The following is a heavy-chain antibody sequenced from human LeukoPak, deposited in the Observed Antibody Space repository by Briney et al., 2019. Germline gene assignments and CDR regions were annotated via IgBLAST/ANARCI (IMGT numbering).Heavy chain of an antibody. CDR1: GFTFSSYW. CDR2: IKQDGSEK. D-gene: IGHD3-3*01. Sequence: PGGSLRLSCAASGFTFSSYWMSWVRQAPGKGLEWVANIKQDGSEKYYVDSVKGRFTISRDNAKSSLYLQMNSLRAEDTAVYYCASTSIGGYYDFWSFTDWFDPWGQGTLVTVSS. J-gene: IGHJ5*02. CDR3: ASTSIGGYYDFWSFTDWFDP. V-gene: IGHV3-7*01.